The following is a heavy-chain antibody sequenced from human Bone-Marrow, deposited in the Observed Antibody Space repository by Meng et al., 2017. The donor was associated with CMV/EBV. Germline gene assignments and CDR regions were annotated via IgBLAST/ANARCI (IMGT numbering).Heavy chain of an antibody. V-gene: IGHV1-18*01. CDR1: GYKFINYV. J-gene: IGHJ4*02. CDR2: ISAKNGDT. Sequence: ASVKVSCKASGYKFINYVFDWVRQDPRHGLQWMGRISAKNGDTNYAPELYDSLTLTADTYTSVVYLELRRLVSDDTAIYYCARGGGQYDFDLWGPGTLVTVSS. CDR3: ARGGGQYDFDL. D-gene: IGHD3-10*01.